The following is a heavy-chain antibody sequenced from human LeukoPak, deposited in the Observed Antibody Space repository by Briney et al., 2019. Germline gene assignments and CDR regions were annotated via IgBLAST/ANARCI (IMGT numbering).Heavy chain of an antibody. V-gene: IGHV1-69*13. J-gene: IGHJ4*02. CDR1: GGTFSSYA. Sequence: ASVKVSCKASGGTFSSYAISWVRQAPGQGLEWMGGIIPIFGTANYAQKFQGRVTITADESTSTAYMELSSLRSEDTAVYYCARGPYYDSSGYLPFDYWGQGTLVTVSS. D-gene: IGHD3-22*01. CDR3: ARGPYYDSSGYLPFDY. CDR2: IIPIFGTA.